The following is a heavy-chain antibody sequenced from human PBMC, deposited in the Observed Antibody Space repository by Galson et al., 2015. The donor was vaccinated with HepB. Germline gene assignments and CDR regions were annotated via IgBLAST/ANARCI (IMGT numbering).Heavy chain of an antibody. CDR2: IYPGDSDT. J-gene: IGHJ6*03. Sequence: QSGAEVKKPGESLKISCKGSGYSFTSYWIGWVRQMPGKGLEWMGIIYPGDSDTRYSPSFQGQVTISADKSISTAYLQWSSLKASDTAMYYCARTLNDFGGKSYYYYYMDVWGKGTTVTVSS. CDR3: ARTLNDFGGKSYYYYYMDV. D-gene: IGHD3-16*01. CDR1: GYSFTSYW. V-gene: IGHV5-51*03.